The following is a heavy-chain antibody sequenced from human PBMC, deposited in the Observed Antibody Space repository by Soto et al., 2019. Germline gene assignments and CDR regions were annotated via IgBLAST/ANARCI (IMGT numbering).Heavy chain of an antibody. J-gene: IGHJ4*02. V-gene: IGHV4-59*01. Sequence: SETLSLTCTVSGGSISSYDWSWIRQPPGKGLEWIGYIYYSGSTNYNPSLKSRVTISVDTSKNQFSLKLSSVTAADTAVYYCARGPGSYSYYFDYWGQGTLVTVSS. CDR1: GGSISSYD. CDR2: IYYSGST. CDR3: ARGPGSYSYYFDY. D-gene: IGHD3-10*01.